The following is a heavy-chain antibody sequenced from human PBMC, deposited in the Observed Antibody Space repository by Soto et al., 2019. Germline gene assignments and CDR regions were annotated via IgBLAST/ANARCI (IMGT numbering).Heavy chain of an antibody. Sequence: EVQLVESGGGLVQPGGSLRLSCAASGFTVSSNYMSWVRQAPGKGLEWVSVIYSGGSTYYADSVKGRFTISRDNSKHTLYLQMNSLRAEDTAVYYCGRGYDILTGLDYWGQGTLVTVSS. J-gene: IGHJ4*02. CDR2: IYSGGST. CDR3: GRGYDILTGLDY. CDR1: GFTVSSNY. D-gene: IGHD3-9*01. V-gene: IGHV3-66*01.